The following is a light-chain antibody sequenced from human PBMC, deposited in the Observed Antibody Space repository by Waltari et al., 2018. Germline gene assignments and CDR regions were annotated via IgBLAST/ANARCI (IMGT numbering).Light chain of an antibody. J-gene: IGKJ4*01. CDR3: QQYNSYSPLT. CDR2: KAS. CDR1: QSISTF. V-gene: IGKV1-5*03. Sequence: DIQMTQSPSTLSASVGDRVTITCRASQSISTFLAWYQQKPAKAPNLLIYKASSLESGVPSRFSGSGSGTEFTLTISSLQPDDFATYYCQQYNSYSPLTFGGGTKVEIK.